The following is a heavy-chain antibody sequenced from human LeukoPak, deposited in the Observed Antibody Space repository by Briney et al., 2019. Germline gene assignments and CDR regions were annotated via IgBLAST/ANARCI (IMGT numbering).Heavy chain of an antibody. J-gene: IGHJ4*02. CDR2: INPNSGGT. V-gene: IGHV1-2*04. Sequence: ASVKVSCKASGYTFTGYYMHWVRQAPGQGLEWMGWINPNSGGTNYAQKFQGWVTMTRDTSISTAYMELSSLRSEDTAVYYCARAHTAMAHFDYWGQGTLVTVSS. CDR3: ARAHTAMAHFDY. CDR1: GYTFTGYY. D-gene: IGHD5-18*01.